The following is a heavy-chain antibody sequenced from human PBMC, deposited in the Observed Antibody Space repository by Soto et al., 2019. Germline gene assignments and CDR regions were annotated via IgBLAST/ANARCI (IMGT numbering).Heavy chain of an antibody. V-gene: IGHV1-18*04. D-gene: IGHD2-8*02. CDR2: ISTYNENM. J-gene: IGHJ6*02. CDR3: WYVGGYRTGDYAIDV. Sequence: ASVKVSCKVSGSTFTSNGIAWGRQAPGQGLEWRGGISTYNENMDSAPKLEDGLTMTTDRSTTTVYMEMRNVEAVDTALCYRWYVGGYRTGDYAIDVWGQGTTVTVSS. CDR1: GSTFTSNG.